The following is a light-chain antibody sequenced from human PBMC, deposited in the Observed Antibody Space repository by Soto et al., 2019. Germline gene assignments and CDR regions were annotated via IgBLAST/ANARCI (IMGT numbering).Light chain of an antibody. CDR2: GAS. J-gene: IGKJ3*01. V-gene: IGKV3-15*01. CDR1: QSVSSN. CDR3: QQYNNWPPLT. Sequence: EIVMTQSPATLSVSPGERATLSCRASQSVSSNLAWYQQKPGQAPRLLIYGASARATGVPARFSGSGSGTEFTLSISSLQSEDFAVYYCQQYNNWPPLTFGPGTKVAIK.